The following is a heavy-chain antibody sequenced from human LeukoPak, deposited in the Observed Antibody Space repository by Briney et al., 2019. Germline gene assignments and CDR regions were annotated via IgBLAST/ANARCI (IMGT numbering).Heavy chain of an antibody. CDR2: ISSNGGST. CDR3: TRGDTLI. Sequence: PGGSLRLSCSASGFTFSSYPMHWVRQAPGKGLQYVSAISSNGGSTYYAASVKGRFTISRDNSKNTLYLQMNSLRAEDTAVYYCTRGDTLIWGQGTMVTVSS. D-gene: IGHD2-15*01. CDR1: GFTFSSYP. J-gene: IGHJ3*02. V-gene: IGHV3-64*04.